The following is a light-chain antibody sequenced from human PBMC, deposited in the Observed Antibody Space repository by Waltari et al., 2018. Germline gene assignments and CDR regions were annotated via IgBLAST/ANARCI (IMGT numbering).Light chain of an antibody. V-gene: IGKV1-5*03. J-gene: IGKJ1*01. CDR2: KAS. Sequence: DIQMTQSPSTLSASVGDRVTITGRASQSISTWLAWYQQKPGKAPNLLIYKASPLESGVPSRFSGSGSGTEFTLTISSLQPDDFATYYCQQYKTYWTFGQGTKVEIK. CDR1: QSISTW. CDR3: QQYKTYWT.